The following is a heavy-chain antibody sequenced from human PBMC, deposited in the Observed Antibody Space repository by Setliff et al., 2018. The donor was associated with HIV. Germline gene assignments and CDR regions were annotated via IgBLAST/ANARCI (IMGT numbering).Heavy chain of an antibody. Sequence: ASVKVSCKASGYTFTDYFMNWMRQAPGQRLEWMGWINAGNGNTKYSQKLQGRVTFTRDTSTTTAYLDLSSLRSEDTAIYYCARGYYNSGNYFEYWGQGTLVTVSS. CDR1: GYTFTDYF. CDR3: ARGYYNSGNYFEY. D-gene: IGHD3-10*01. J-gene: IGHJ4*02. CDR2: INAGNGNT. V-gene: IGHV1-3*01.